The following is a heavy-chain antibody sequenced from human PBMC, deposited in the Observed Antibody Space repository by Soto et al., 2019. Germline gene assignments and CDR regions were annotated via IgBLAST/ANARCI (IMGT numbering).Heavy chain of an antibody. D-gene: IGHD5-18*01. Sequence: EVQLLESGGALVQPGGSLRLSCAASGFSFSTSSMAWVRQPPGKGLEWVSAISRSASDTLYADSVKGRFTIFRVNSKNALFLQMTSLRAEDTAVYYCAKGGYTFAYEWGQGTLVTFSS. J-gene: IGHJ4*02. CDR3: AKGGYTFAYE. CDR2: ISRSASDT. V-gene: IGHV3-23*01. CDR1: GFSFSTSS.